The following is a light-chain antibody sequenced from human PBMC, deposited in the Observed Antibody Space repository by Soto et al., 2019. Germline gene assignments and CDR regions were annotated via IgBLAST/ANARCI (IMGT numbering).Light chain of an antibody. CDR3: QQYYALPFT. CDR1: QSLLYSSDNKNY. J-gene: IGKJ3*01. CDR2: WAS. V-gene: IGKV4-1*01. Sequence: DIVMTQSPDSLAVSLGERATINCKSSQSLLYSSDNKNYLAWYQQKPGQSPKLLIYWASTRESGVPDRFSGSWSGTDFTLTVSSLPAEDVAIYYCQQYYALPFTFGPGTKV.